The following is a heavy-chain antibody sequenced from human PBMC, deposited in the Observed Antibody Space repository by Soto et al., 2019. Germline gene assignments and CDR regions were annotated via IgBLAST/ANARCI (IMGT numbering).Heavy chain of an antibody. CDR3: ARGGRYCSGGRCYRFGFKSNWFDP. J-gene: IGHJ5*02. CDR2: INHSGST. CDR1: GGSFSGYY. D-gene: IGHD2-15*01. V-gene: IGHV4-34*01. Sequence: SETLSLTCAVYGGSFSGYYWSWIRQPPGKGLEWIGEINHSGSTNYNPSLKSRVTISVDTSKNQFSLKLSSVTAAYTAVYYCARGGRYCSGGRCYRFGFKSNWFDPWGQGPLVTVSS.